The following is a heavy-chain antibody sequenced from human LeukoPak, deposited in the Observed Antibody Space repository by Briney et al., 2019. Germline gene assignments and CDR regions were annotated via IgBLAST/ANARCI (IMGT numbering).Heavy chain of an antibody. V-gene: IGHV4-61*02. D-gene: IGHD6-6*01. CDR1: GGSISSGSYY. J-gene: IGHJ4*02. CDR2: IYTSGST. CDR3: ASGSSSYYFDY. Sequence: SQTLSLTCTVSGGSISSGSYYWSWIRQPAGKGLEWIGRIYTSGSTNYNPSLKSRVTISVDTSKNQFSLKLSSVTAADTAVYYCASGSSSYYFDYWGQGTLVTVSS.